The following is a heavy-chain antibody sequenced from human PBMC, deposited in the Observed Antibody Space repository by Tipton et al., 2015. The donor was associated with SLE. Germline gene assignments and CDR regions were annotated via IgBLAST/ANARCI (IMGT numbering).Heavy chain of an antibody. CDR2: IYYSGST. CDR3: ARSPLPDYDILTGYYHKGFFDY. J-gene: IGHJ4*02. V-gene: IGHV4-59*08. Sequence: TLSLTCTVSGGSISSHYWSWIRQPPGKGLEWIGYIYYSGSTNYNPSLKSRVTISVDTSKNPFSLKLSSVTAADTAVYYCARSPLPDYDILTGYYHKGFFDYWGQGTLVTVSS. D-gene: IGHD3-9*01. CDR1: GGSISSHY.